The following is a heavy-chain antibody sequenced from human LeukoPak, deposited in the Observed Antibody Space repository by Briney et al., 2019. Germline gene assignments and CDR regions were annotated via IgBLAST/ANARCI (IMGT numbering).Heavy chain of an antibody. CDR2: IWYDGSNK. Sequence: PGRSLRLSCAASGFTFSSYGMHWVRQAPGKGLEWVAVIWYDGSNKYYADSVKGRLTISRDNSKNTLYLQMNSLRAEDTAVYYCARGSSSSHYYYGMDVWGQGTTVTVSS. J-gene: IGHJ6*02. V-gene: IGHV3-33*01. D-gene: IGHD6-6*01. CDR3: ARGSSSSHYYYGMDV. CDR1: GFTFSSYG.